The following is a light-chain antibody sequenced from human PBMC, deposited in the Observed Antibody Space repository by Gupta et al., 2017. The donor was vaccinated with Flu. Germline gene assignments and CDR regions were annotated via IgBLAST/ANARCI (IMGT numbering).Light chain of an antibody. J-gene: IGKJ2*01. CDR1: QRIHKY. Sequence: PSSMSASVGDRVTSTCRARQRIHKYLGWYQQKPGKAPELLVHDASRGQSGVPSRFSGSGCGTDFTLTISRRQPENFAEYYCQQTDNIPYTFGQGSXLDNK. CDR2: DAS. CDR3: QQTDNIPYT. V-gene: IGKV1-39*01.